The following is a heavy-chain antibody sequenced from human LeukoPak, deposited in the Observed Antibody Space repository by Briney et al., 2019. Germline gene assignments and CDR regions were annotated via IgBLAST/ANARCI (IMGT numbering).Heavy chain of an antibody. CDR2: ISSSSSYI. Sequence: PGGSLRLSCAASGFTFSSYSMNWVRQAPGKGLEWVSSISSSSSYIYYADSVKGRFTISRDNAKNSLYLQMNSLRAEGTAVYYCARDLLPYMVRGVIFDYWGQGTLVTVSS. V-gene: IGHV3-21*01. D-gene: IGHD3-10*01. J-gene: IGHJ4*02. CDR1: GFTFSSYS. CDR3: ARDLLPYMVRGVIFDY.